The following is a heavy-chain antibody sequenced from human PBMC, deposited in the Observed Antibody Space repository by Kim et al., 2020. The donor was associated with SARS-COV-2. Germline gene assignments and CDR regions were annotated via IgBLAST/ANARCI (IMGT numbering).Heavy chain of an antibody. CDR1: GLTVTSNF. D-gene: IGHD3-10*01. CDR2: IYSGGET. Sequence: GGSLRLSCAASGLTVTSNFMSWVRQAPEKGLEWVSIIYSGGETHYADSVKGRFTISRDNFKNTLFLQMNNLRAEDTAEYYCAKYSDYYGSGTQGWFDPWGQGTLVTVSS. CDR3: AKYSDYYGSGTQGWFDP. J-gene: IGHJ5*02. V-gene: IGHV3-53*01.